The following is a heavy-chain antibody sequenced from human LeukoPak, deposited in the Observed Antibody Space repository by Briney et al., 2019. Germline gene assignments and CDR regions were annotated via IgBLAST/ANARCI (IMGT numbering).Heavy chain of an antibody. CDR2: IYYTGNT. J-gene: IGHJ4*02. CDR1: GVSISSHY. V-gene: IGHV4-59*11. D-gene: IGHD3-10*01. CDR3: ARSYNSGSYYPFYFDF. Sequence: SETLSLTCTVSGVSISSHYWSWLRQPPGKGLEWIGHIYYTGNTNYGPSLMSRVTISVDTAKTYFSLKLNSVTAADTAVYYCARSYNSGSYYPFYFDFWGQGALVTVSS.